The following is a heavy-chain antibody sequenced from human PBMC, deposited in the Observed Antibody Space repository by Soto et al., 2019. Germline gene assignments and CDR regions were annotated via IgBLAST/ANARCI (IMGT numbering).Heavy chain of an antibody. J-gene: IGHJ4*02. D-gene: IGHD3-3*02. CDR2: IYPSEST. CDR3: ARGQRSDHFFDY. CDR1: GGSIRSDDYY. Sequence: SETLSLTCSVSGGSIRSDDYYWSWIRQHPGKGLEWIGYIYPSESTNHNPSLKSRVTISVDKSKNQFSLKLTSLTAADTAVYYCARGQRSDHFFDYWGQGALVTVSS. V-gene: IGHV4-31*03.